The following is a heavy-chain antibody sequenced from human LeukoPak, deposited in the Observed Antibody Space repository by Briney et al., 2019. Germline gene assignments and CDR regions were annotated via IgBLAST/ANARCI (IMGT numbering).Heavy chain of an antibody. Sequence: GGSLRLSCAASGFTFSSYWMTWVRQAPGKGLEWVANINQDGSEEYYVDSVKGRFTISRDNAKNSLYLQMNSLGAEDTAVYYCAREAHSYYYGMDVWGQGTTVTVSS. J-gene: IGHJ6*02. CDR3: AREAHSYYYGMDV. V-gene: IGHV3-7*05. CDR1: GFTFSSYW. CDR2: INQDGSEE.